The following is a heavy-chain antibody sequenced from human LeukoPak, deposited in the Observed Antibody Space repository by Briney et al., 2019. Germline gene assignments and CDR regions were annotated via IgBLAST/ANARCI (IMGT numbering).Heavy chain of an antibody. Sequence: GSLRLSCAASGFTFRNAWMSWVRQAPGKGLEWVGRIKSKTDGGTTDYAAPVKGRFTISRDDSKNTLYLQMNSLKTEDTAVYYCTTFLSPYYYYGMDVWGQGTTVTVSS. CDR3: TTFLSPYYYYGMDV. J-gene: IGHJ6*02. CDR2: IKSKTDGGTT. V-gene: IGHV3-15*01. CDR1: GFTFRNAW.